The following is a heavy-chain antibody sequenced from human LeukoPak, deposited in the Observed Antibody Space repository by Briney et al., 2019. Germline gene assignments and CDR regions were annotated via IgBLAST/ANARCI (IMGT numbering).Heavy chain of an antibody. D-gene: IGHD5-18*01. CDR3: ARDRGYTYGHPLDY. V-gene: IGHV3-33*08. Sequence: GGSLRLSCAASGFTFSSYAMSWVRQAPGKGLEWVALIWHDGSNKYYGDSVKGRFTISRDNSKNTLYLQMDSLRDEDTAVYYCARDRGYTYGHPLDYWGQGTLATVSS. CDR1: GFTFSSYA. CDR2: IWHDGSNK. J-gene: IGHJ4*02.